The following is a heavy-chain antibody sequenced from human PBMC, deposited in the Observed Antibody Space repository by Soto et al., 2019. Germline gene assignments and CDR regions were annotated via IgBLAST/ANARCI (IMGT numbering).Heavy chain of an antibody. D-gene: IGHD3-16*01. CDR1: GFTFRIYS. CDR3: ARDATFGTKGGSFDI. Sequence: SLRLSCAASGFTFRIYSMHWVRQSPGKGLEWVAVMWYDGTNKYYGESVKGRFTISRDNSENTLYLQMNSLRVEDTAVYCCARDATFGTKGGSFDIWGHGTLVTVS. V-gene: IGHV3-33*01. CDR2: MWYDGTNK. J-gene: IGHJ3*02.